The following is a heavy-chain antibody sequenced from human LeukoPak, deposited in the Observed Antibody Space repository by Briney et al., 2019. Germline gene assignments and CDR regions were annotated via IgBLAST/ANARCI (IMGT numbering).Heavy chain of an antibody. J-gene: IGHJ3*02. CDR1: VSTISYYA. CDR2: ISGSGTSK. V-gene: IGHV3-23*01. CDR3: AKGSGGSFYSAFDI. D-gene: IGHD2-15*01. Sequence: GGSRRPSSAAAVSTISYYAMSCVRPAPRKGLECVSSISGSGTSKSYADSVKCPISISRDIFKNTLYLQVSSLRAEGTAIYFCAKGSGGSFYSAFDIWGQGATVSVSS.